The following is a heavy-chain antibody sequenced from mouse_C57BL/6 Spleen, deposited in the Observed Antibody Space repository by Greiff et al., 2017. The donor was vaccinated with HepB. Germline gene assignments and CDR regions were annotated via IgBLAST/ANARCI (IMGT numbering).Heavy chain of an antibody. CDR2: IYPGDGDT. J-gene: IGHJ2*01. D-gene: IGHD2-4*01. CDR3: ARWDYDDGGYYFDY. V-gene: IGHV1-82*01. CDR1: GYAFSSSW. Sequence: VQLQQSGPELVKPGASVKISCKASGYAFSSSWMNWVKQRPGKGLEWIGRIYPGDGDTNYNGKFKGKATLTADKSSSTAYMQLSSLTSEDSAVYFCARWDYDDGGYYFDYWGQCTTLTVSS.